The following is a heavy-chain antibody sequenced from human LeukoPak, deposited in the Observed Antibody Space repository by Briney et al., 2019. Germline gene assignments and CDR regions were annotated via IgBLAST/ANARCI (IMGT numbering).Heavy chain of an antibody. J-gene: IGHJ4*02. CDR2: IGTAGDT. Sequence: GGSLRLSCAASGFTFSNYDMEWVRQAAGKGLEWVSGIGTAGDTYYPASVKGRFTISRENAKNSLYLQMNSLSAGDTAVYYCASSPAYSSSWYAIDNWGQGTLVTVSS. V-gene: IGHV3-13*01. CDR3: ASSPAYSSSWYAIDN. D-gene: IGHD6-13*01. CDR1: GFTFSNYD.